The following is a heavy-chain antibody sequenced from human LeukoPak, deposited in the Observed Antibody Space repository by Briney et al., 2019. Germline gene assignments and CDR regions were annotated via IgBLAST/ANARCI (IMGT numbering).Heavy chain of an antibody. CDR1: GFTFSSCW. J-gene: IGHJ4*02. D-gene: IGHD5-18*01. V-gene: IGHV3-7*01. CDR2: IKQDGSEE. Sequence: GGSLRLSCAASGFTFSSCWMSWLRQAPGQGLEWVANIKQDGSEEYYVDSVKGQFTISRDNAKNSLYLQMNSLSAEDTAVYYCARVRVKSGYSYVYFFDYWGQGTLVTVSS. CDR3: ARVRVKSGYSYVYFFDY.